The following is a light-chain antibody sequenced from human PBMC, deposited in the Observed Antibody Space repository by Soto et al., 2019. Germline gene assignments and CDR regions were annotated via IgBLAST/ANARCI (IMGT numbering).Light chain of an antibody. CDR3: QSYGISLHNYV. CDR2: GDN. CDR1: TSNIGAPYD. J-gene: IGLJ1*01. V-gene: IGLV1-40*01. Sequence: QSVLTQPPSVSGAPGQRVSISCTGSTSNIGAPYDVHWYQHLPGTAPKLLIYGDNNRPSGVPDRFSGSKSGTSASLAITRLQAEDEADYYCQSYGISLHNYVSGTGTKVTVL.